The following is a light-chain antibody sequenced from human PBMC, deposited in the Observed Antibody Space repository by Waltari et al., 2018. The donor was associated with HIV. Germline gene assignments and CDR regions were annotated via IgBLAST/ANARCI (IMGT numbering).Light chain of an antibody. CDR2: EVS. J-gene: IGLJ3*02. Sequence: QSALTQPASVSGSPGQSITISCTGTSNDIGGYNRVSWYQQHPGQVPKLLISEVSQRPSGISARFSGSKFDNTASLTISGLQAEDEADYYCCSNAGGVTWVFGGGTKLTVL. CDR1: SNDIGGYNR. V-gene: IGLV2-23*02. CDR3: CSNAGGVTWV.